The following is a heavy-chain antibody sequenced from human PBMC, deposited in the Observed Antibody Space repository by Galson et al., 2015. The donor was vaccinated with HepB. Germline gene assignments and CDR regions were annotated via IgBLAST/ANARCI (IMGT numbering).Heavy chain of an antibody. CDR1: GYTLTNYH. CDR2: IFAGGGST. J-gene: IGHJ4*02. D-gene: IGHD2-15*01. V-gene: IGHV1-46*01. CDR3: ARETPDTYYFDY. Sequence: SVKVSCKASGYTLTNYHFHWVRQAPGQGHEWMGKIFAGGGSTRYAERFQGRVTLTRDSSTSTIYMEVSSLRSDDTAVYYCARETPDTYYFDYWGQGTLVTVSS.